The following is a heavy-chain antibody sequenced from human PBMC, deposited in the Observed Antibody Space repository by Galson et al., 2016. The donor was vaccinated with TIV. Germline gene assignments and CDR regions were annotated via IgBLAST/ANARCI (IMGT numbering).Heavy chain of an antibody. CDR2: IYPSGAS. D-gene: IGHD7-27*01. CDR1: GLLVSGSY. J-gene: IGHJ4*02. Sequence: SLRLSCAASGLLVSGSYMSWVRQPPGEGLEWVSIIYPSGASYYPESTESVKGRFTTSRDNSKNTVFLQINSLRVEDTAVYYCATSTMPNLGDYWGQGTLGTVPT. CDR3: ATSTMPNLGDY. V-gene: IGHV3-53*05.